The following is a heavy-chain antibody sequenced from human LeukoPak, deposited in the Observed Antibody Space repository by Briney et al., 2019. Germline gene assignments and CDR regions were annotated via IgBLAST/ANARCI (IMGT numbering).Heavy chain of an antibody. J-gene: IGHJ4*02. CDR2: INPNSGGT. D-gene: IGHD5-18*01. V-gene: IGHV1-2*02. CDR3: ARGPPDTAMVGVAFDY. Sequence: GASVKVSCKASGHTFTGYYMHWVRQAPGQGLEWMGWINPNSGGTNYAQKFQGRVTMTRDTSISTAYMELSRLRSDDTAVYYCARGPPDTAMVGVAFDYWGQGTLVTVSS. CDR1: GHTFTGYY.